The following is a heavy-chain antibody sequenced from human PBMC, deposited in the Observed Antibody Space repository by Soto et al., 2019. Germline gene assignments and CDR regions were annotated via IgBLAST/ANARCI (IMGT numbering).Heavy chain of an antibody. J-gene: IGHJ3*02. CDR3: ARDGTGVSFDI. V-gene: IGHV3-23*01. D-gene: IGHD1-26*01. CDR2: VSGDGGAT. CDR1: GFTFNTYA. Sequence: PGGSLRLSCAASGFTFNTYAMSWFRQAPGQGLEWVSAVSGDGGATFYADSVEGRFTISRDNSKNTLFLQVNNLRAEDTAIYYCARDGTGVSFDIWGQGTMVTVSS.